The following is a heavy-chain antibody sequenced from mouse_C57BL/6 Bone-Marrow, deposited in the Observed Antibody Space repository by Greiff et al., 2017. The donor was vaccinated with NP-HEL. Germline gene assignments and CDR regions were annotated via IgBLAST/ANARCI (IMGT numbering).Heavy chain of an antibody. CDR1: GYTFTSYW. D-gene: IGHD3-2*02. CDR3: ARPRQLRRNYLDY. V-gene: IGHV1-64*01. Sequence: QVQLQQPGTELVKPGASVKLSCKASGYTFTSYWMHWVKQRPGQGLEWIGMIHPNSGSTNSNEKFKSKATLPVDKSSSTAYMQLSSLTSDDSAVDYCARPRQLRRNYLDYWGQGTTLTVSS. CDR2: IHPNSGST. J-gene: IGHJ2*01.